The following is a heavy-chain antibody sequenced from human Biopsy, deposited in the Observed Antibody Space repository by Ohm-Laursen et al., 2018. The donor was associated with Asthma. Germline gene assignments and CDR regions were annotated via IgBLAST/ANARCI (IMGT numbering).Heavy chain of an antibody. CDR1: GFTFSSYS. Sequence: SLRLSCAASGFTFSSYSMHWVRQAPGRGPEYVSLIATDGSNKFYADSVKGRFTVSRDNSKHTLYLHMTGLRPEDTGVYYCVKDHSAGYYYFDDWGQGAQVTVSS. V-gene: IGHV3-64D*08. J-gene: IGHJ4*02. CDR2: IATDGSNK. D-gene: IGHD2-21*01. CDR3: VKDHSAGYYYFDD.